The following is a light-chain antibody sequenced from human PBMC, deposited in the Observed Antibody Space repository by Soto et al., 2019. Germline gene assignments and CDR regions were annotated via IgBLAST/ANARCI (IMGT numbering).Light chain of an antibody. CDR3: QQSYTTPLS. CDR1: QSISSY. Sequence: DIQMTQSPYSLSASVGDRVTITCRASQSISSYLNWYQQKPGKAPELLIYAASSLQSGVPSRFSGSGSGTDFPLTISSLQPEDFAPYYCQQSYTTPLSFGGGTKVEIK. J-gene: IGKJ4*01. CDR2: AAS. V-gene: IGKV1-39*01.